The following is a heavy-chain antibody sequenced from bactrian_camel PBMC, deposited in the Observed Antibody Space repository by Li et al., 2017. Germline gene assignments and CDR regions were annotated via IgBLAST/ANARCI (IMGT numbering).Heavy chain of an antibody. CDR1: RYMYDNGC. CDR3: AARGPYCYTKLSVRDFTY. Sequence: VQLVESGGGSVQAGGSLKLSCAASRYMYDNGCMGWFRQAPGKEREGVATIDTDGSIRYADSVKGRFTISKDNTKNTLFLQMGSLKPEDTAMYYCAARGPYCYTKLSVRDFTYWGQGTQVTVS. CDR2: IDTDGSI. D-gene: IGHD2*01. V-gene: IGHV3S53*01. J-gene: IGHJ6*01.